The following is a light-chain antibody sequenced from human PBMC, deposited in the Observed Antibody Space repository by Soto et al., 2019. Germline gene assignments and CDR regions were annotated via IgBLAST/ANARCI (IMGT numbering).Light chain of an antibody. CDR1: QSVSSK. J-gene: IGKJ4*01. CDR2: DAS. CDR3: HQYDNSPLT. Sequence: IVMTQSPATLSVSPGERATLSCRASQSVSSKLAWYQQKTGQAPRLLIYDASTMATGFPARFSGSGSGTEFTLTISRLEPEDFALYYCHQYDNSPLTFGGGTKVDIK. V-gene: IGKV3-15*01.